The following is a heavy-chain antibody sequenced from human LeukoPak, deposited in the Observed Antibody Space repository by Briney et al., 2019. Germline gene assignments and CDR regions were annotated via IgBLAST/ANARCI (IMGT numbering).Heavy chain of an antibody. J-gene: IGHJ3*02. CDR2: ISNGSSTI. CDR3: ATQVGAKRGDGFDI. V-gene: IGHV3-11*01. D-gene: IGHD1-26*01. Sequence: GGSLRLSCAASGFTFSDYYMTWIRQAPGKGLEWVSYISNGSSTIYYADSVKGRFTLSRDNAKNSLYLQMNSLRAEDTAVYYCATQVGAKRGDGFDIWGQGTMVTVSS. CDR1: GFTFSDYY.